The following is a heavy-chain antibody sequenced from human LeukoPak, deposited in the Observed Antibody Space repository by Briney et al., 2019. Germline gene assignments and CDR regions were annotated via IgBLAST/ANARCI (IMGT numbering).Heavy chain of an antibody. J-gene: IGHJ4*02. CDR3: ARRVATKPKYCFDN. D-gene: IGHD2-21*02. CDR1: GGSISTYY. V-gene: IGHV4-59*08. CDR2: INYSGST. Sequence: SETLSLTCTVSGGSISTYYWSWIRQPPGKGLEWIGYINYSGSTNYNPSLKSRVTISVDTSKNQFFLRLSSVTAADTAVYYCARRVATKPKYCFDNWGLGTLVTVST.